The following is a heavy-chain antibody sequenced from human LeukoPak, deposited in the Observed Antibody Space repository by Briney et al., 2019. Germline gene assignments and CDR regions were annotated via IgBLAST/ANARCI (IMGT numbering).Heavy chain of an antibody. J-gene: IGHJ4*02. CDR3: ARAAGGWYLF. CDR1: GYTFSGYY. D-gene: IGHD6-19*01. Sequence: ASVKVSCKASGYTFSGYYIFWVRRAPGQGLEWMGWINPNSGGTNYAPEFQGRLTMTRDTSITTAYMELSTLRSDDTAVYYCARAAGGWYLFWGQGTLVTVSS. V-gene: IGHV1-2*02. CDR2: INPNSGGT.